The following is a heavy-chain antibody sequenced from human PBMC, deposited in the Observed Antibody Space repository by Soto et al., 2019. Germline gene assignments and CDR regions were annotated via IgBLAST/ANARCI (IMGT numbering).Heavy chain of an antibody. CDR2: IYATGTT. J-gene: IGHJ5*02. D-gene: IGHD1-1*01. V-gene: IGHV4-4*07. CDR1: GASISGFY. CDR3: VRDGTKTLRDWFDP. Sequence: SETLSLTCTVSGASISGFYWSWIRKSAGKGLEWIGRIYATGTTDYNPSLKSRVMMSVGTSKKQFSLKLRSVTAADTAVYYCVRDGTKTLRDWFDPWGQGISVTVS.